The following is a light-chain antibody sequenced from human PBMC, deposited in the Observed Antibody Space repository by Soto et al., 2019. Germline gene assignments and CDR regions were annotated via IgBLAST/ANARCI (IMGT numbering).Light chain of an antibody. CDR2: EVT. Sequence: QSALAQPPSASGSPGQSVTISCTGTSSDVGAYNYVSWHQQHPGKAPKLVIYEVTERPSGVPERFSGSKSGSTASLTVSGLQAEDEALYYCASYAGNNNFVLFGGGTQLTVL. CDR1: SSDVGAYNY. J-gene: IGLJ2*01. CDR3: ASYAGNNNFVL. V-gene: IGLV2-8*01.